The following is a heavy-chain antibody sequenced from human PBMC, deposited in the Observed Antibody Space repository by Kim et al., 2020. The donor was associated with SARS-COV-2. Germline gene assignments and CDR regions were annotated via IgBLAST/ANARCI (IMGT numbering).Heavy chain of an antibody. D-gene: IGHD4-17*01. Sequence: VTSRFTISRDNSKNTLSRQMNSLRAEDTAVYYCARGNGFYGGLSGYFDLWGRGTLVTVSS. CDR3: ARGNGFYGGLSGYFDL. V-gene: IGHV3-30*07. J-gene: IGHJ2*01.